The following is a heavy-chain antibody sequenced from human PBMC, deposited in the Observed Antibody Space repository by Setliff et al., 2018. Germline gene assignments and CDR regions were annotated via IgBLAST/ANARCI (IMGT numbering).Heavy chain of an antibody. V-gene: IGHV1-18*01. D-gene: IGHD2-15*01. CDR1: GYTFNDYG. CDR3: AISTLSICSGGSCPNAFDV. Sequence: GASVKVSCKTSGYTFNDYGITWVRQVPGRGLEWMGWIASATGKTYSAEKFQDRVTLTTDTSTSTAYLELRSLGSDDTAVYYCAISTLSICSGGSCPNAFDVWGQGTMVTVSS. J-gene: IGHJ3*01. CDR2: IASATGKT.